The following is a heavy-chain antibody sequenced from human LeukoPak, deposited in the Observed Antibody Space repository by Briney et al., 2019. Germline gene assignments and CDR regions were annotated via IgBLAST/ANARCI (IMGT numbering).Heavy chain of an antibody. D-gene: IGHD3-10*01. Sequence: SETLSLTCAVYGGSFSGYYWSWIRQPPGKGLEWIWAINHSGSTNYNPSLKSRVTISVDTSKNQFSLKLSSVTAADTAVYYCARDQLLWGYYYYGMDVWGQGTTVTVSS. CDR2: INHSGST. CDR3: ARDQLLWGYYYYGMDV. V-gene: IGHV4-34*01. CDR1: GGSFSGYY. J-gene: IGHJ6*02.